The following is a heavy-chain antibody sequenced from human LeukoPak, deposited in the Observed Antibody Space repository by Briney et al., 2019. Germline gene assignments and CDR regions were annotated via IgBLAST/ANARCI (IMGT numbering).Heavy chain of an antibody. CDR3: ARGRRVYSSSWYLNY. V-gene: IGHV4-34*01. CDR1: GGSFSGYY. CDR2: INHSGST. D-gene: IGHD6-13*01. J-gene: IGHJ4*02. Sequence: SETLSLTCAVYGGSFSGYYWSWVRQPPGKGLEWIGEINHSGSTNYNPSLKSRVTISVDTSKNQFSLKLSSVTAADTAVYYCARGRRVYSSSWYLNYWGQGTLVTVSS.